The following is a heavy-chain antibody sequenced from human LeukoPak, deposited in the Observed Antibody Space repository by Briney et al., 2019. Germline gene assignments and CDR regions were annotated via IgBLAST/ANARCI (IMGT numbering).Heavy chain of an antibody. D-gene: IGHD6-19*01. CDR1: GGSISSYY. CDR2: IYYSGST. CDR3: AKQSYYYYGMDV. V-gene: IGHV4-59*12. Sequence: SETLSLTCTVSGGSISSYYWSWIRQPPGKGLEWIGYIYYSGSTNYNPSLKSRVTISVDTSKNQFSLKLSSVTAADTAVYYCAKQSYYYYGMDVWGQGTTVTVSS. J-gene: IGHJ6*02.